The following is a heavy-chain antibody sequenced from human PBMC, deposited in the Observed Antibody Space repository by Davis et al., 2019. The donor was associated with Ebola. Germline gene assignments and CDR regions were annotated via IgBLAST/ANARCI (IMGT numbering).Heavy chain of an antibody. V-gene: IGHV1-18*04. D-gene: IGHD2-8*01. CDR2: INPHNGNT. CDR3: ARDRWRCTNGVVRCYYYYGMDV. Sequence: AASVKVSCKASGYTFTNYGITWVRQAPGQGLEWMGWINPHNGNTNYAQNVQGRVTMTTDTSTSTAYMEVGCLKSDDTAVYYCARDRWRCTNGVVRCYYYYGMDVWGQGTTVTVSS. CDR1: GYTFTNYG. J-gene: IGHJ6*02.